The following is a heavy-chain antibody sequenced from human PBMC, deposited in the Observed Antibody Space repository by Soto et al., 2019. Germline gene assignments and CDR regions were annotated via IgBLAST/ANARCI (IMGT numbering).Heavy chain of an antibody. Sequence: RAPVKVSCKASRYTFISYDINRVRQDTGQRREGVGCMNPIRCNTGYAQKFQSTITMTRITITIAAYMELSSLRSEYVAVYYCARGQGVWWNAGHLGLHGMDVWGQGTTVTVSS. CDR1: RYTFISYD. CDR3: ARGQGVWWNAGHLGLHGMDV. D-gene: IGHD3-16*01. CDR2: MNPIRCNT. V-gene: IGHV1-8*01. J-gene: IGHJ6*02.